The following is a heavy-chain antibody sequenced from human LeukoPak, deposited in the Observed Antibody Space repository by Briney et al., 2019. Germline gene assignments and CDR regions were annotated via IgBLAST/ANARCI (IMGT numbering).Heavy chain of an antibody. D-gene: IGHD5-18*01. Sequence: SETLXLTCTVSGGSISSSSYYWGWIRQPPGKGLEWIGSIYYSGSTYYNPSLKSRVTISVDTSKNQFSLKLSSVTAADTAVYYCARGNTAIDAFDIWGQGTMVTVSS. CDR2: IYYSGST. CDR1: GGSISSSSYY. V-gene: IGHV4-39*07. CDR3: ARGNTAIDAFDI. J-gene: IGHJ3*02.